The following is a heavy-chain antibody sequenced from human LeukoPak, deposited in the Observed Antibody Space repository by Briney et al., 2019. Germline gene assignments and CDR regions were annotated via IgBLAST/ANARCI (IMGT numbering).Heavy chain of an antibody. V-gene: IGHV3-23*01. CDR1: GFAFSSNW. D-gene: IGHD2-2*02. Sequence: GGSLRLSCAASGFAFSSNWMHWVRQAPGKGLEWVSAISGSGGSTYYADSVKGRFTISRDNSKNTLYLQMNSLRAEDTAVYYCAILYQPLLYYGYWGQGILVTVSS. CDR2: ISGSGGST. CDR3: AILYQPLLYYGY. J-gene: IGHJ4*02.